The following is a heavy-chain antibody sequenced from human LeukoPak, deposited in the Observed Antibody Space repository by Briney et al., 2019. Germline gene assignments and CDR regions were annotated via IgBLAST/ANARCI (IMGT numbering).Heavy chain of an antibody. J-gene: IGHJ6*03. V-gene: IGHV1-69*05. CDR1: EGTFSSYA. CDR2: IIPIFGTP. CDR3: AREVYDILTGYSYYYYMDV. D-gene: IGHD3-9*01. Sequence: SSVKVSCKASEGTFSSYAISWVRQAPGQGLEWMGRIIPIFGTPNYAQKFQGRVTITTDESTSTAYMELSSLRSEDTAVYYCAREVYDILTGYSYYYYMDVWGKGTTVTVSS.